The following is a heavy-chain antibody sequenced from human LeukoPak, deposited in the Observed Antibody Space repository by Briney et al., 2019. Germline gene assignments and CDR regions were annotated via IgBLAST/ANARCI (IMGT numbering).Heavy chain of an antibody. CDR2: ISGSGGTT. CDR3: AKDLTYYYDSTGYYFDY. V-gene: IGHV3-23*01. D-gene: IGHD3-22*01. J-gene: IGHJ4*02. Sequence: GGSLRLSCAASGFTFSSYAMSWVRQAPGKGLELVSGISGSGGTTYYADSVKGRFTISRDNSKNTLYLQLNSLRAEDTAIYYCAKDLTYYYDSTGYYFDYWGQGTLVTVSS. CDR1: GFTFSSYA.